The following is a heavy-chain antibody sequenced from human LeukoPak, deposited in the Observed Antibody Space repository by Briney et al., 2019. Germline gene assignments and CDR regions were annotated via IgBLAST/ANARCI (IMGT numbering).Heavy chain of an antibody. Sequence: GGSLRLSCAASGFTFSSYGMHWVRQAPGKGLEWVAVIWYDGSNKYYADSVKGRFTISRDNSKNTLYLQMNSMRAEGTAVYYCAKETTVTTGLDYWGQGTLVTVSS. V-gene: IGHV3-33*06. CDR3: AKETTVTTGLDY. J-gene: IGHJ4*02. CDR1: GFTFSSYG. D-gene: IGHD4-17*01. CDR2: IWYDGSNK.